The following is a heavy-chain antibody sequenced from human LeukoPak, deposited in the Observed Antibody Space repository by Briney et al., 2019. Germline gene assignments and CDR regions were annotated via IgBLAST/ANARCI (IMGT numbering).Heavy chain of an antibody. CDR2: IYSGGST. D-gene: IGHD6-19*01. J-gene: IGHJ4*02. V-gene: IGHV3-66*01. CDR1: GFTVSSNY. CDR3: ARVSDISVAAYFDY. Sequence: PGGSLRLSCAASGFTVSSNYMSWVRQAPGKGLEWVSVIYSGGSTYYADSVKGRFTISRDNAKNSLYLQMHSLRAEDTALYYCARVSDISVAAYFDYWGQGTLVTVSS.